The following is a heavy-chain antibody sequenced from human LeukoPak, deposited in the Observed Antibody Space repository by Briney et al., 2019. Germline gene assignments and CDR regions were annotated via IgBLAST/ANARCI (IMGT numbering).Heavy chain of an antibody. D-gene: IGHD3-10*01. V-gene: IGHV3-13*04. CDR2: IGTAGDT. J-gene: IGHJ2*01. CDR3: ARADSEGYFDL. CDR1: GFTFSSYD. Sequence: PGGSLRLSCAASGFTFSSYDMHWVRQATGKGLEWVSAIGTAGDTYYPGSVKGRFTISRENAKNSLYLQMNSLRAGDTAVYYCARADSEGYFDLWGRGTLVTVSS.